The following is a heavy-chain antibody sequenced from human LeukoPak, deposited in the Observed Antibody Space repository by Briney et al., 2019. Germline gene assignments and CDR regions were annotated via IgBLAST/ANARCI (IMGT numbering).Heavy chain of an antibody. Sequence: GASVKVSCKASGGTFSSYAISWGGQAPGQGLEWMGGIIPIFGTANYAQKFQGRVTITTDESTSTAYLELSSLRSEDTAVSYCARGPSGDYFDYWDEGTLVTVSS. V-gene: IGHV1-69*05. CDR2: IIPIFGTA. D-gene: IGHD4-17*01. CDR3: ARGPSGDYFDY. J-gene: IGHJ4*02. CDR1: GGTFSSYA.